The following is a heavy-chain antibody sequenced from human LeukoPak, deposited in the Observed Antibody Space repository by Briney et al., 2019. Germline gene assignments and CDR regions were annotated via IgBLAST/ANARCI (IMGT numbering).Heavy chain of an antibody. Sequence: SVKVSCKASGGTFSSYAISWVRQAPGQGLEWMGRIIPIFGTANYAQKFQGRVTITTDESTSTAYMELSSLRSEDTAVYYCARGHGDYSNYRKRGDYYYYMDVWGKGTTVTVSS. J-gene: IGHJ6*03. D-gene: IGHD4-11*01. CDR2: IIPIFGTA. CDR3: ARGHGDYSNYRKRGDYYYYMDV. CDR1: GGTFSSYA. V-gene: IGHV1-69*05.